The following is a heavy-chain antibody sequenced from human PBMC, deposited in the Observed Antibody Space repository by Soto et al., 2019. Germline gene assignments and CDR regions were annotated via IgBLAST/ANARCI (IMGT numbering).Heavy chain of an antibody. V-gene: IGHV3-30*18. D-gene: IGHD3-22*01. CDR3: AKAPSRITMIVVVTLPDY. J-gene: IGHJ4*02. Sequence: QVQLVESGGGVVQPGRSLRLSCAASGFTFSSYGLHWVRQAPGKGLEWVAVISYDGSNKYYADSVKGRFTISRDNSKNTVYLQMNSLRAEDTAVYYCAKAPSRITMIVVVTLPDYWGQGTLVTVSS. CDR2: ISYDGSNK. CDR1: GFTFSSYG.